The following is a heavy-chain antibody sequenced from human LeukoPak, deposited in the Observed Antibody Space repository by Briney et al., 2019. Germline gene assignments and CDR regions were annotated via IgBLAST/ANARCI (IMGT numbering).Heavy chain of an antibody. CDR2: ISSSSIYI. CDR1: GFTFSSYS. CDR3: ASGYGESFFDY. J-gene: IGHJ4*02. Sequence: PGGSLRLSCAAPGFTFSSYSMNWVRPAPGKGLGWVSSISSSSIYIYYADSVKGRFTISRDNAKNSLYLQMNSLRAEDTAVYYCASGYGESFFDYWGQGTLVTVSS. D-gene: IGHD4-17*01. V-gene: IGHV3-21*01.